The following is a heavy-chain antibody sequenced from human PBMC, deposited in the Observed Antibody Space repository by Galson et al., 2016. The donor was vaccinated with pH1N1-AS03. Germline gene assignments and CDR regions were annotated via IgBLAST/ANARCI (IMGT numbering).Heavy chain of an antibody. Sequence: SLRLSCAGYGFTFSNAWMSWVRQAPGKGLEWVGRIKRKTDGGTKAYAAPVKGRFAISRDDSENTLYLQMNSLKTEDTAVYYCTTADTALGYSTSTICSLDFWGQGTLVTVSS. CDR3: TTADTALGYSTSTICSLDF. J-gene: IGHJ4*02. CDR1: GFTFSNAW. D-gene: IGHD2-2*01. V-gene: IGHV3-15*01. CDR2: IKRKTDGGTK.